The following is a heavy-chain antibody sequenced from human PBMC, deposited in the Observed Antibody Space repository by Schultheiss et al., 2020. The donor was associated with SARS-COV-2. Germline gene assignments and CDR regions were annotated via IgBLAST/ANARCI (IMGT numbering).Heavy chain of an antibody. CDR2: VSAGGGTT. CDR1: GFTFSSYA. J-gene: IGHJ6*03. V-gene: IGHV3-23*01. CDR3: AKDHAAAGYYYYYYMDV. D-gene: IGHD6-13*01. Sequence: GESLKISCAASGFTFSSYAMSWVRQAPGKGLEWVSAVSAGGGTTYYADSVKGRFTISRDNAKNSLYLQMNSLRAEDTAVYYCAKDHAAAGYYYYYYMDVWGKGTTVTVSS.